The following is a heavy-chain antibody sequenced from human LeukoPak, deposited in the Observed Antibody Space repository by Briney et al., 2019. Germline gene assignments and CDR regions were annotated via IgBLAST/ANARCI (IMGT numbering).Heavy chain of an antibody. J-gene: IGHJ4*02. Sequence: PGGSLRLSCAASGFTFSSYAMTWVRQAPGKGLEWVSSISGSGGSTYPADSVKGRFTISRDNSKNTLYLQMNSLRAEDTAVYYCAKDFLGRFGEPDYWGQGTLVTVSS. CDR1: GFTFSSYA. D-gene: IGHD3-10*01. CDR2: ISGSGGST. CDR3: AKDFLGRFGEPDY. V-gene: IGHV3-23*01.